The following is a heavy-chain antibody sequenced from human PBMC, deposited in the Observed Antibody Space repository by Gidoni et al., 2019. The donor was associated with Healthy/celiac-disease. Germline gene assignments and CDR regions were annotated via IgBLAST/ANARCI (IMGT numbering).Heavy chain of an antibody. D-gene: IGHD1-1*01. V-gene: IGHV3-15*01. J-gene: IGHJ3*02. Sequence: EVQLVESGGGLVKPGWSLRLSCAASGFTFSNAWMSWVRQAPGKGLEWVGRIKSKNDGGTTDYAAPVKGRFTISRDDSKNTLYLQMNSLKTEDTAVYYCTTGTEDAFDIWGQGTMVTVSS. CDR3: TTGTEDAFDI. CDR1: GFTFSNAW. CDR2: IKSKNDGGTT.